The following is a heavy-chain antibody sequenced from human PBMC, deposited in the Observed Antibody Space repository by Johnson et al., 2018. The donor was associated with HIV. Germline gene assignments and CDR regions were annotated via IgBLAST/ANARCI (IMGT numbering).Heavy chain of an antibody. CDR1: GFTFSSYT. V-gene: IGHV3-30*04. Sequence: VQLVESGGGVVQPGRSLRLSCAASGFTFSSYTMHWVRQAPGKGLEWVAVISFDGANTYYADSVKGRFPISRDNSKNTLYLQMNSLRVEDTAVYYCARINVDTTFYRAFDIWGQGTMVTVSS. D-gene: IGHD5-18*01. CDR3: ARINVDTTFYRAFDI. CDR2: ISFDGANT. J-gene: IGHJ3*02.